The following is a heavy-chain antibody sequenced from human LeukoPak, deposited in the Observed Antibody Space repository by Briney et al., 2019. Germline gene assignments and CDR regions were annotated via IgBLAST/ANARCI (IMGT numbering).Heavy chain of an antibody. J-gene: IGHJ4*02. V-gene: IGHV3-11*01. D-gene: IGHD3-10*01. CDR1: GFTFSDHY. CDR3: ASLRDFFASGSYYKGGYFDH. Sequence: GGSLRLSCVASGFTFSDHYMGWVRQAPGKELEWISYITGSGNSINYADSVKGRFTISRDNAEDSLYLQMNNLRADDTAVYYCASLRDFFASGSYYKGGYFDHWGQGTLVTVSS. CDR2: ITGSGNSI.